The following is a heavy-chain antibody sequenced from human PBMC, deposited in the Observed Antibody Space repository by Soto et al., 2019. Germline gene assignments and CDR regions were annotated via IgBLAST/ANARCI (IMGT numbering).Heavy chain of an antibody. CDR2: IYWDDDK. J-gene: IGHJ5*02. V-gene: IGHV2-5*02. Sequence: QITLRESGPTLVQPTQTLTLTCTLSGVSLSTSGEGVGWIRQPPGKALEWLALIYWDDDKRFSPSLKSRLATTRDISKNQVVMTMTDMAPPDTGIYYCAHRQRTVLVGAPFDLWGQGSQVTVSS. CDR1: GVSLSTSGEG. CDR3: AHRQRTVLVGAPFDL. D-gene: IGHD2-15*01.